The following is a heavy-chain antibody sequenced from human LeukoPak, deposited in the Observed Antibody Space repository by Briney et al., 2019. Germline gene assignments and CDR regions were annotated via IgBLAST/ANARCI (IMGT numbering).Heavy chain of an antibody. J-gene: IGHJ4*02. CDR3: AKDRDTAMAGPFDY. Sequence: PXKGRXXGXLFSVCAGSTYYAASVKARFTISRDNSKNTLYLQMNSLRAEDTAVYYCAKDRDTAMAGPFDYWGQGTLVTVSS. V-gene: IGHV3-23*01. D-gene: IGHD5-18*01. CDR2: FSVCAGST.